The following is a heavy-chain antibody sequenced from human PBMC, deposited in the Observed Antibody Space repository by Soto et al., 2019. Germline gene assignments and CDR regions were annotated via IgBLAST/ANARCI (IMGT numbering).Heavy chain of an antibody. D-gene: IGHD1-20*01. V-gene: IGHV1-3*01. CDR3: ARERLTGDGYYYGMDV. CDR1: GYPFTTYA. Sequence: ASLKVSCKSSGYPFTTYAMHWVRQAPGQRLEWMGWINAGNGNTKYSQKFQGRVTITRDTSASTAYMELRSLRSEDTAVYYCARERLTGDGYYYGMDVWGQGTTVTVSS. CDR2: INAGNGNT. J-gene: IGHJ6*02.